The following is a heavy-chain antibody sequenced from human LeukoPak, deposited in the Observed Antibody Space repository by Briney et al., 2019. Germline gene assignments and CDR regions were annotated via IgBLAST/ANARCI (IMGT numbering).Heavy chain of an antibody. CDR2: MNPNSGNT. J-gene: IGHJ5*02. D-gene: IGHD2-15*01. CDR1: GYTFNTYG. Sequence: GASVKVSCKASGYTFNTYGITWVRQATGQGLEWMGWMNPNSGNTGYAQKFQGRVTMTRNTSISTAYMELSSLRSEDTAVYYCARGRGYCSGGSCFKFDPWGQGTLVTVSS. V-gene: IGHV1-8*02. CDR3: ARGRGYCSGGSCFKFDP.